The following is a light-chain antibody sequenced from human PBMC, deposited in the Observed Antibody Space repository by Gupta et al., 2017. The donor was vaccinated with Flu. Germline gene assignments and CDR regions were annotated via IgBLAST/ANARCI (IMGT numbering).Light chain of an antibody. CDR3: QQRCNWPLT. CDR2: DAS. J-gene: IGKJ4*01. CDR1: ERLRNF. Sequence: DIVLTQSPATLSASPGETVSLFCRSSERLRNFLGWHQQRPGQVPRLLILDASNRAPGVPDRFNGSGSGTDFTLTISSLQPEDFAVYYCQQRCNWPLTFGGGTKVEI. V-gene: IGKV3-11*01.